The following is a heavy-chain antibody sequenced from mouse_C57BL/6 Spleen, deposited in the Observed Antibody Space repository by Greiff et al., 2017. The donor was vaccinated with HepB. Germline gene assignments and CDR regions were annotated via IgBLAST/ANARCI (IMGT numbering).Heavy chain of an antibody. D-gene: IGHD1-1*01. CDR2: IHPSDSDT. CDR3: AIYYGSRGYFDY. J-gene: IGHJ2*01. Sequence: QVQLKQPGAELVKPGASVKVSCKASGYTFTSYWMHWVKQRPGQGLEWIGRIHPSDSDTNYNQKFKGKATLTVDKSSSTAYMQLSSLTSEDSAVYYCAIYYGSRGYFDYGGQGTTLTVSS. V-gene: IGHV1-74*01. CDR1: GYTFTSYW.